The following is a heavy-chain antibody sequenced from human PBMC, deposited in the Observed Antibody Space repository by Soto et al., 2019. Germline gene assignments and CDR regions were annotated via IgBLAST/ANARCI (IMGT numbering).Heavy chain of an antibody. V-gene: IGHV3-66*01. CDR3: ARVPSSSYHYFDY. CDR2: IYSAGSA. D-gene: IGHD6-13*01. Sequence: GGSLRLSWAASGFTVSSYYMSWVRQAPGKGLEWVSVIYSAGSADFADSVKGRFTISRDNSKNTLYLQMSSLRAEDTAVYYCARVPSSSYHYFDYWGQGTLVNVS. J-gene: IGHJ4*02. CDR1: GFTVSSYY.